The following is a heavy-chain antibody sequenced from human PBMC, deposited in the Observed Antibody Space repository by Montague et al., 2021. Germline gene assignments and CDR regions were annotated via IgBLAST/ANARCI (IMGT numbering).Heavy chain of an antibody. J-gene: IGHJ3*02. CDR1: GFSFSSYW. Sequence: SLRLSCAASGFSFSSYWMHWVRQAPGKGLLWVSRITLDGSSTNFADSVKGRFTTSRDNAKATLYLQMKSLRVEDTAVYYCARDLASAAPGAFDIWGQGTMVTVSS. V-gene: IGHV3-74*01. CDR2: ITLDGSST. CDR3: ARDLASAAPGAFDI. D-gene: IGHD6-25*01.